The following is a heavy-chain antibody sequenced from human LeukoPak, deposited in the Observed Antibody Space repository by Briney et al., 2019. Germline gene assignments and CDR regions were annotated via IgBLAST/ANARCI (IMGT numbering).Heavy chain of an antibody. CDR2: ISSSGSTI. CDR1: GFTFSDAW. V-gene: IGHV3-11*04. CDR3: ARDYYGSGSYYINDAFDI. Sequence: GGSLRLSCTASGFTFSDAWMNWVRQAPGKGLEWVSYISSSGSTIYYADSVKGRFTISRDNAKNSLYLQMNSLRAEDTAVYYCARDYYGSGSYYINDAFDIWGQGTMVTVSS. D-gene: IGHD3-10*01. J-gene: IGHJ3*02.